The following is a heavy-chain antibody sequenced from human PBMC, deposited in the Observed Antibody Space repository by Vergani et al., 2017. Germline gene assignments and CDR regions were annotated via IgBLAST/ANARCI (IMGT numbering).Heavy chain of an antibody. Sequence: QLQLQESGPGLVKPSETLSLTCTVSGGSIRSSSYYWGWIRQPPGKGLEWIGSIYYSGSTYYNPSLKSRVTISVDTSKNQFSLKLSSVTAADTAVYYCARLTIFRSRDYFDYWGQGTLVTVSS. CDR3: ARLTIFRSRDYFDY. CDR1: GGSIRSSSYY. V-gene: IGHV4-39*01. CDR2: IYYSGST. D-gene: IGHD3-3*02. J-gene: IGHJ4*02.